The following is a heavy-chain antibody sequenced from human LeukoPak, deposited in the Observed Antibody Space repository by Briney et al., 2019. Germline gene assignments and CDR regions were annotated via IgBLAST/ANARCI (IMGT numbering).Heavy chain of an antibody. Sequence: GGSLRLFCAASGFTFSTYAMRYVRHVPGKGREWVSAISGSDPGTYYADSVKGRFTISRDNSRNTLHMQMNSLRVEDTAIYYCAKGNAGHCTGTTCYPFDYWGQGTLVTVSS. CDR1: GFTFSTYA. CDR3: AKGNAGHCTGTTCYPFDY. D-gene: IGHD2-2*01. J-gene: IGHJ4*02. CDR2: ISGSDPGT. V-gene: IGHV3-23*01.